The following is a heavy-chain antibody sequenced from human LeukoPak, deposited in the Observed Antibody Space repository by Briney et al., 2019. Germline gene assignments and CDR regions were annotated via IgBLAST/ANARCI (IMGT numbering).Heavy chain of an antibody. Sequence: PGGSLSLSCAASGFTFSSYWLHWGRQAPGQGLLWVSRIISDGGGKSNADSVKGRFTISRDNAKNTLYLQMNSLRAEDTAIYYCAKNGDRGAYCTGGTCYPYFYYYMDVWGKGTTVTI. D-gene: IGHD2-15*01. CDR2: IISDGGGK. CDR1: GFTFSSYW. V-gene: IGHV3-74*01. J-gene: IGHJ6*03. CDR3: AKNGDRGAYCTGGTCYPYFYYYMDV.